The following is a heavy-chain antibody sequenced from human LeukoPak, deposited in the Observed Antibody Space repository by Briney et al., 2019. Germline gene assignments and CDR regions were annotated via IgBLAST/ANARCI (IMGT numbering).Heavy chain of an antibody. Sequence: GGSLRLSCTASGFTFGDYAMSWFRQAPGKGLDWVAVISYHGRDQFYADSVKGRFTISRDSSKDTLYLQMNSLRTEDTAVYYCVRQDCSGGSCYLDYWGQGTLVTVSS. V-gene: IGHV3-30*04. J-gene: IGHJ4*02. CDR2: ISYHGRDQ. CDR1: GFTFGDYA. CDR3: VRQDCSGGSCYLDY. D-gene: IGHD2-15*01.